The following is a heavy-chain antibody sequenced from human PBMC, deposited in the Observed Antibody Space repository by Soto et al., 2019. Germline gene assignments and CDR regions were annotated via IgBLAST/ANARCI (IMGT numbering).Heavy chain of an antibody. Sequence: SVKVSCKASGFTFTRSAVQWVRQARGQRPEWIGWIVVGSGNTNYAQKFQERVTITRDMSTSTAYMELSSLRSEDTAVYYCAAFATTGDAFDIWGQGTMVTVSS. CDR1: GFTFTRSA. V-gene: IGHV1-58*01. CDR3: AAFATTGDAFDI. CDR2: IVVGSGNT. J-gene: IGHJ3*02. D-gene: IGHD4-17*01.